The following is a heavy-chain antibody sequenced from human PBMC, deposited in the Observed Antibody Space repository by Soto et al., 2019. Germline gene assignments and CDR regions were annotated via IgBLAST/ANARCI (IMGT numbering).Heavy chain of an antibody. CDR3: AREGDSSSPHYYYYGMDV. CDR1: GDSVSSSSAA. V-gene: IGHV6-1*01. Sequence: QTLSLACANSGDSVSSSSAAWNWIRQSPSRVLEWLGRTYYRSKWYNDYAVSVKSRITINPDTSKNQFSLQLNSVTPEDTAVYYCAREGDSSSPHYYYYGMDVWGQGTTVTVSS. D-gene: IGHD6-6*01. J-gene: IGHJ6*02. CDR2: TYYRSKWYN.